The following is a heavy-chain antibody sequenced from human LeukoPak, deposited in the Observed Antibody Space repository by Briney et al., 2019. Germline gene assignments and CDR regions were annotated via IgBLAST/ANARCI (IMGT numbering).Heavy chain of an antibody. Sequence: PGGSLRLSCAASGFTFSSYGMHWVRQAPGKGLEWVAFIRYDGSNKYYADSVKGRFTISRDNSKNTLYLQMNSLRAEDTAVYYCAKDSDDILTGYYDYWGQGTLVTVSS. CDR2: IRYDGSNK. J-gene: IGHJ4*02. CDR1: GFTFSSYG. D-gene: IGHD3-9*01. V-gene: IGHV3-30*02. CDR3: AKDSDDILTGYYDY.